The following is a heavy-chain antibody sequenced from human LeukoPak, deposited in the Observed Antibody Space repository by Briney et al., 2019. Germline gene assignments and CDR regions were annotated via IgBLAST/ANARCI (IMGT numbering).Heavy chain of an antibody. D-gene: IGHD3-10*01. Sequence: SETLSLTCTVSGGSIRSSYYYWGWIRQPPGKGLEWIGSIYDSGSTYYNPSLKSRVTISVDTSKNQFSLKLSSVTAADTAVYYCARANYYGSGSYYGLYDYWGQGTLVTVSS. CDR3: ARANYYGSGSYYGLYDY. CDR1: GGSIRSSYYY. CDR2: IYDSGST. J-gene: IGHJ4*02. V-gene: IGHV4-39*07.